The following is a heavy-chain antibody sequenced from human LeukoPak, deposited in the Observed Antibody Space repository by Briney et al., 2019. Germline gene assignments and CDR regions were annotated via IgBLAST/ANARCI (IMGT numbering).Heavy chain of an antibody. D-gene: IGHD5-24*01. V-gene: IGHV4-31*03. CDR2: IYYSGST. CDR1: GGSISSSEYY. J-gene: IGHJ4*02. CDR3: ARVESATTNPRFGY. Sequence: SQTLSLTCTVSGGSISSSEYYWSWIRQHPGKGLEWIGYIYYSGSTYYNPSLKSRVTISVDTSKNQFSLTSVTAADTAMYYCARVESATTNPRFGYWGQGALVTVSS.